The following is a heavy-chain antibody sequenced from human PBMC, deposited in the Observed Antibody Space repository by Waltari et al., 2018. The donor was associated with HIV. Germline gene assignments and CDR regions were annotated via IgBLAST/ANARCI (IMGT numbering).Heavy chain of an antibody. V-gene: IGHV3-21*01. Sequence: EVQLVESGGGLVKPGGSLRLPCAASGFTFSRYSLNGVRQAPGKGLEWVSSISSSSSYIYYADSVKGRFTISRDNAKNSLYLQMNSLRAEDTAVYYCARDKAITMIVGYYFDYWGQGTLVTVSS. J-gene: IGHJ4*02. D-gene: IGHD3-22*01. CDR1: GFTFSRYS. CDR3: ARDKAITMIVGYYFDY. CDR2: ISSSSSYI.